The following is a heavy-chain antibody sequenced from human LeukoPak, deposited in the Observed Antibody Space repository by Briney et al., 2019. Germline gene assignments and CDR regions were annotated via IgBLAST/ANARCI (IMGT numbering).Heavy chain of an antibody. J-gene: IGHJ4*02. V-gene: IGHV3-23*01. CDR1: GFTFSSYA. CDR2: ISGSGGST. D-gene: IGHD5-18*01. Sequence: QTGGSLRLSCAASGFTFSSYAMSWVRQAPGKGLEWVSAISGSGGSTYDADSVKGRFTISRDNSKNTLYLQMNSLRAEDTAEYYCARVRGYSYGSLDFWGQGTLVTVSS. CDR3: ARVRGYSYGSLDF.